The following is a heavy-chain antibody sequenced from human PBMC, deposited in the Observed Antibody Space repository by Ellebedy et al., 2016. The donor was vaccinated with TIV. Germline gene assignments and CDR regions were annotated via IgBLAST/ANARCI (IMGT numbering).Heavy chain of an antibody. CDR2: ISANGDST. V-gene: IGHV3-23*01. CDR1: GLTFSSYA. Sequence: PGGSLRLSCVVSGLTFSSYAMNWVRQAPEKGLEWVAGISANGDSTYYADSVRGRFTISRDNVRNTLYVRMNSLSADDTAVYYCAKEDWLHGVSDSWGQGTLVTVSS. J-gene: IGHJ4*02. CDR3: AKEDWLHGVSDS. D-gene: IGHD3-9*01.